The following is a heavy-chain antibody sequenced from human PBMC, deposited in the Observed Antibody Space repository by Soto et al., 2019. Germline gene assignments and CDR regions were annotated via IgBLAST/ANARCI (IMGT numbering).Heavy chain of an antibody. CDR3: ARVPWQWLGGYAFDI. Sequence: SETLPVTYTVSGGSLNRCNCRGIRQPPGKVLEWIGYIYYSGSTNYNPSLKSRATISVDTSKNQFTLKLSSVTAADTAVYYCARVPWQWLGGYAFDIWGQGTMVT. J-gene: IGHJ3*02. CDR2: IYYSGST. V-gene: IGHV4-59*01. CDR1: GGSLNRCN. D-gene: IGHD6-19*01.